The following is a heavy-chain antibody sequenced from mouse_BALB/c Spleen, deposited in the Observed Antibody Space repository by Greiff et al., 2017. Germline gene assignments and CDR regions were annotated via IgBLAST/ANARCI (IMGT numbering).Heavy chain of an antibody. CDR3: VRQLGEGVAY. CDR1: GFSLTSYD. Sequence: QVQLKESGPGLVAPSQSLSITCTVSGFSLTSYDISWIRQPPGKGLEWLGVIWTGGGTNYNSAFMSRLSISKDNSKSQVFLKMNSLQTDDTAIYYCVRQLGEGVAYWGQGTLVTVSA. D-gene: IGHD3-1*01. V-gene: IGHV2-9-2*01. J-gene: IGHJ3*01. CDR2: IWTGGGT.